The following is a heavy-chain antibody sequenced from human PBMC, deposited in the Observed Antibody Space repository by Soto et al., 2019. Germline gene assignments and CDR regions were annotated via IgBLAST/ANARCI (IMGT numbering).Heavy chain of an antibody. J-gene: IGHJ3*02. Sequence: GGSLRLSCAASGFTFSSYGMHWVRQAPGKGLEWVAVISYDGSNKYYADSVKGRFTISRDNSKNTLYLQMNSLRAEDTAVYYCAKDRHPGIAAAGDAFDIWGQGTMVTVSS. V-gene: IGHV3-30*18. CDR3: AKDRHPGIAAAGDAFDI. D-gene: IGHD6-13*01. CDR1: GFTFSSYG. CDR2: ISYDGSNK.